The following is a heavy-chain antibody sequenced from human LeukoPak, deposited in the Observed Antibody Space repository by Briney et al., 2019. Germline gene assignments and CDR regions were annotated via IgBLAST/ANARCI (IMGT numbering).Heavy chain of an antibody. CDR2: ISSSSGSSYTI. Sequence: GGSLRLSCAASGFTFSHYTMNWVRQAPGKGLEWVSYISSSSGSSYTIYYADSVKGRFTISRDNAKNSLYLQMDNLRADDTAVYYCARAGAYNTYWGQGTRVTVSS. CDR1: GFTFSHYT. V-gene: IGHV3-48*01. D-gene: IGHD5-24*01. J-gene: IGHJ4*02. CDR3: ARAGAYNTY.